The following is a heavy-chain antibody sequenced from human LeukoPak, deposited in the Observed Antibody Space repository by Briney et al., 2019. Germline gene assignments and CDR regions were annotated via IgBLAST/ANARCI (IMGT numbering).Heavy chain of an antibody. CDR1: GGSFSGYY. CDR3: AIDTGARYDALDI. J-gene: IGHJ3*02. V-gene: IGHV4-34*01. Sequence: SETLSLTCAVYGGSFSGYYWSWIRQPPGKGLEWIGEINHSGSTNYNPSLKSRVTISVDTSKNQFSLKLSSVTAADTAVYYCAIDTGARYDALDIWGQGTMVTVSS. CDR2: INHSGST. D-gene: IGHD3-10*01.